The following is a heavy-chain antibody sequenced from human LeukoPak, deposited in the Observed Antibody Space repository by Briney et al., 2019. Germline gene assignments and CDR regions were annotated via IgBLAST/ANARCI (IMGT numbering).Heavy chain of an antibody. CDR3: ARVFVVVHSIDY. CDR2: IRSDSSII. CDR1: GFTFGSHG. D-gene: IGHD2-15*01. Sequence: PGGSLRLSRAGSGFTFGSHGMNWVRQTPGKGLEWISYIRSDSSIIKYADSVRGRFTISRDNAKSSLYLQMNSLRDEDTAIYYCARVFVVVHSIDYWGQGTLVSVSS. J-gene: IGHJ4*02. V-gene: IGHV3-48*02.